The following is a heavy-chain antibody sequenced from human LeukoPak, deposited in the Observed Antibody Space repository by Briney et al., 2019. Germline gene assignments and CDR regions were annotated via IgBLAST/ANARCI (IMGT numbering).Heavy chain of an antibody. J-gene: IGHJ4*02. CDR1: GFTFSSYA. Sequence: GSLRLSCAASGFTFSSYAMSWARQAPGKGLEWVSTICGSGGSTYYADSVKGRFTISRDNSKNTLYLQMNSLRAEDTAVYYCAKDVMITFGGVIAFDYWGQGTLVTVSS. D-gene: IGHD3-16*02. V-gene: IGHV3-23*01. CDR2: ICGSGGST. CDR3: AKDVMITFGGVIAFDY.